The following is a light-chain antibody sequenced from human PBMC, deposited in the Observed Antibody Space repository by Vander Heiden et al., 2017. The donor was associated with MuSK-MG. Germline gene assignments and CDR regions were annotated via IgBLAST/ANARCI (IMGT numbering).Light chain of an antibody. J-gene: IGKJ2*01. CDR3: LQSANIPYT. V-gene: IGKV1-39*01. CDR2: AAS. CDR1: HSVSTY. Sequence: DGQMTQSPSSLSASVGDRVTITCRASHSVSTYLNWYRQKPGKAPNLLIYAASRLQGGVPSRFSGSGSGTDFTLTISSLQPEDFATYYCLQSANIPYTFGQGTKVEIK.